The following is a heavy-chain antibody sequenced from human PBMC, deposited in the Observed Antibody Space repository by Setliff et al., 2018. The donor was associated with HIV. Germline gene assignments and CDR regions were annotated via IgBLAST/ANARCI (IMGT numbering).Heavy chain of an antibody. Sequence: GGSLRLSCAASGFTFSTYAMTWVRQAPGKGLEWVSCIHRSSDYIYDADSVKGRFAISRDNAKNSLYLQMNSLRAEDTGVYYCARGRDSNGWYDVWGQGTLVTVSS. D-gene: IGHD4-4*01. CDR1: GFTFSTYA. V-gene: IGHV3-21*01. CDR2: IHRSSDYI. CDR3: ARGRDSNGWYDV. J-gene: IGHJ5*02.